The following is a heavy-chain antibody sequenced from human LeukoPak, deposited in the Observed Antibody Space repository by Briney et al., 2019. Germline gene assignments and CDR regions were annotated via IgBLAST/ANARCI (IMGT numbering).Heavy chain of an antibody. D-gene: IGHD2-15*01. V-gene: IGHV4-38-2*02. J-gene: IGHJ3*02. CDR1: GYSISSGYL. Sequence: SSDTLSLTCTVSGYSISSGYLWGWIRPPPGKGLEWIGNIDGSGSSFYNPSLKSRVTISGETPKHHLSPNLHSVTRAHTGLYYFATPAEAAPRHAFDIWGQGTMVTVSS. CDR3: ATPAEAAPRHAFDI. CDR2: IDGSGSS.